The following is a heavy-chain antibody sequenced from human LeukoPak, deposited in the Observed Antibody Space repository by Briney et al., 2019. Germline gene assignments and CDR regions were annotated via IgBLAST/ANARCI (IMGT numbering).Heavy chain of an antibody. CDR2: INPSGGST. CDR3: ARGHSSSWEYNWFDP. CDR1: GYTFTSYY. J-gene: IGHJ5*02. V-gene: IGHV1-46*03. Sequence: ASVKVSCKASGYTFTSYYMHWVRQAPGQGLEWMGIINPSGGSTSYAQKFQGRVTMTRDASTSTVYMELSSLRSEDTAVYYCARGHSSSWEYNWFDPWGQGTLVTVSS. D-gene: IGHD6-13*01.